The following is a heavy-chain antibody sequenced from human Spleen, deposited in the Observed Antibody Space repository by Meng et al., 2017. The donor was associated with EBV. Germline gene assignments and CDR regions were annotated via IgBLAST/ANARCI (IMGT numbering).Heavy chain of an antibody. Sequence: QVQVVQYWAEVKKPGSSVKVSCKTSGGTFSSDAISWVRQAPGQGLEWMGGLIPMLGAPNYAQKFQDRVTIIADKSTSIHYMELSSLRSDDTAVYYCASESGRGYTPDYWGRGTLVTVSS. J-gene: IGHJ4*02. V-gene: IGHV1-69*06. CDR1: GGTFSSDA. D-gene: IGHD3-10*01. CDR2: LIPMLGAP. CDR3: ASESGRGYTPDY.